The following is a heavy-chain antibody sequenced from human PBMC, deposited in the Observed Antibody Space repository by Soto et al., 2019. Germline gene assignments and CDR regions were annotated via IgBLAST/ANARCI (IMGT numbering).Heavy chain of an antibody. CDR1: GFTFSSYA. V-gene: IGHV3-30-3*01. Sequence: GGSLRLSCAASGFTFSSYAMHWVRQAPGKGLEWVAVISYDGSNKYYADSVKGRFTISRDNSKNTLYLQMNSLRAEDTAVYYCARGVYGDYDVTGYWGQGTLVTVSS. CDR2: ISYDGSNK. CDR3: ARGVYGDYDVTGY. J-gene: IGHJ4*02. D-gene: IGHD4-17*01.